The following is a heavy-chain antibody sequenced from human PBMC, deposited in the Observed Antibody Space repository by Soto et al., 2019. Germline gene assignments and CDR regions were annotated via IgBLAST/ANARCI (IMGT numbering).Heavy chain of an antibody. CDR3: ARVHVSSWYDY. Sequence: PGGSLRLSCAASGFTFSDHYMDWVRQAPGKGLEWVGRTRNKANSYTTEYAASVKGRFTISRDDSKNSLYLQMNSLKTEDTAVYYCARVHVSSWYDYWGQGTLVTVSS. CDR1: GFTFSDHY. V-gene: IGHV3-72*01. D-gene: IGHD6-13*01. J-gene: IGHJ4*02. CDR2: TRNKANSYTT.